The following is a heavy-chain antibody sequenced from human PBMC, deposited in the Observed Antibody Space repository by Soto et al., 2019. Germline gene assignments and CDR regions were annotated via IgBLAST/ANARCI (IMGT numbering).Heavy chain of an antibody. J-gene: IGHJ1*01. Sequence: QVQLVESGGGVVQPGRSLRLSCAASGFTFSNYVMHWVRQAPGKGLEWVALISHDERYKQYIDSVKDRFTISRDNSKNTRDLQMDSLNLEDTAIYYCAREDFSSGYAGPFNHWGQGTLVTVSS. D-gene: IGHD3-22*01. CDR3: AREDFSSGYAGPFNH. V-gene: IGHV3-30*03. CDR1: GFTFSNYV. CDR2: ISHDERYK.